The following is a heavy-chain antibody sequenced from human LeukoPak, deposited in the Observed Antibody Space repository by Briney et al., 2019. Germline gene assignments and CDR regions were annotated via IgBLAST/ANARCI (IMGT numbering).Heavy chain of an antibody. D-gene: IGHD2-2*02. V-gene: IGHV4-34*01. Sequence: SETLPLTCAVYGGSFSGYYWSWIRQPPGKGLEWIGEINHSGSTNYNPSLKSRVTISVDTSKNQFSLKLSSVTAADTAVYYCARRFHIVVVPAAIEENAFDIWGQGTMVTVSS. J-gene: IGHJ3*02. CDR2: INHSGST. CDR3: ARRFHIVVVPAAIEENAFDI. CDR1: GGSFSGYY.